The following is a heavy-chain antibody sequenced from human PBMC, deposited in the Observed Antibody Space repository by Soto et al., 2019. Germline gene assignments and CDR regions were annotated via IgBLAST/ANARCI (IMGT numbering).Heavy chain of an antibody. J-gene: IGHJ4*02. D-gene: IGHD2-2*01. V-gene: IGHV3-30*18. CDR2: ISYDGNVA. CDR3: AKEGPITSGYFDY. CDR1: GFTFSNYG. Sequence: QVQLVESEGGVVQPGRSLRLSCTASGFTFSNYGMHWVRQAPGKGLEWVTVISYDGNVAYYADSVKGRFTSSRDNSKNTLYLQMNSLRTEDTAVYYCAKEGPITSGYFDYWGQGTLVTVSS.